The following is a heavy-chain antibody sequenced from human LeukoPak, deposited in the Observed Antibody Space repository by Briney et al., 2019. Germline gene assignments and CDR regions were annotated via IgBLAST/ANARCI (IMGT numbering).Heavy chain of an antibody. CDR1: GGSISSYY. J-gene: IGHJ6*02. CDR2: IYYSGST. Sequence: SETLSLTCTVSGGSISSYYWSWIRQPPGKGLEWIGYIYYSGSTNYNPSLKSRVTISVDTSKNQFSLKLSSVTAADTAVYYCARGRGYSYGYYYYGMDVWGQGTTVTVSS. CDR3: ARGRGYSYGYYYYGMDV. D-gene: IGHD5-18*01. V-gene: IGHV4-59*12.